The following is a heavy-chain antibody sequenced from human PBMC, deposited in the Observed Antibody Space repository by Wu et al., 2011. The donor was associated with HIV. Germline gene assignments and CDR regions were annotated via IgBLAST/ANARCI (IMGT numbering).Heavy chain of an antibody. Sequence: QVQLVQSGAEVKKPGSSVKVSCKASGGTFSSYAISWVRQAPGQGLEWMGGIIPTFGTANYTQKFQDRVTITADKSTSTVYMELSSLRSEDTAVYYCARDAYYDFWSGPRYYYYYMDVWGKGTTVTSP. D-gene: IGHD3-3*01. CDR3: ARDAYYDFWSGPRYYYYYMDV. J-gene: IGHJ6*03. CDR1: GGTFSSYA. V-gene: IGHV1-69*14. CDR2: IIPTFGTA.